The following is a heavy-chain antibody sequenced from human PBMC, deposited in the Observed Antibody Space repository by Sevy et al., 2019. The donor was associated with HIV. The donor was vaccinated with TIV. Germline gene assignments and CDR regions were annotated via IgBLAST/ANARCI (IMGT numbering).Heavy chain of an antibody. J-gene: IGHJ4*02. CDR1: GFTFSSYA. CDR2: ISGSGGST. CDR3: AKTVKYDFWSGYRKTAPPHYFDY. V-gene: IGHV3-23*01. D-gene: IGHD3-3*01. Sequence: GGSLRLSCAASGFTFSSYAMSWVRQAPGKGLEWVSAISGSGGSTYYAVSVKGRFTISRDNSKNTLYLQMNSLRAEYTAVYYCAKTVKYDFWSGYRKTAPPHYFDYWGQGTLVTVSS.